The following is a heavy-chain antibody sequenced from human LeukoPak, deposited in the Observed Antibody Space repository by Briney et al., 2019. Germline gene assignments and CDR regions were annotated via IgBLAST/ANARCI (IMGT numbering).Heavy chain of an antibody. V-gene: IGHV3-23*01. CDR3: AKDLDLDYYMDV. Sequence: GGSLRLSCVASGFTFSNYDMNWVRQAPGKGLEWVSAISGSGGSTYYADSVKGRFTISRDNSKNTLYLQMNSLRAEDTAVYYCAKDLDLDYYMDVWGKGTTVTVSS. CDR2: ISGSGGST. CDR1: GFTFSNYD. J-gene: IGHJ6*03.